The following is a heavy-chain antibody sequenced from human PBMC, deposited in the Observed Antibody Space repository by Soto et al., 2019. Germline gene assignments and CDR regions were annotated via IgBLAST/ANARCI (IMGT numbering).Heavy chain of an antibody. V-gene: IGHV4-4*02. J-gene: IGHJ3*02. Sequence: SETLSLTCAVSGGSISSSNWWSWVRQPPGKGLEWIGEIYHSGSTNYNPSLKSRVTISVDKSKNQFSLKLSSVTAADTAVYYCATYPTYRDYASGSYRTDAFDIWGQGTMVTVSS. D-gene: IGHD3-16*02. CDR3: ATYPTYRDYASGSYRTDAFDI. CDR1: GGSISSSNW. CDR2: IYHSGST.